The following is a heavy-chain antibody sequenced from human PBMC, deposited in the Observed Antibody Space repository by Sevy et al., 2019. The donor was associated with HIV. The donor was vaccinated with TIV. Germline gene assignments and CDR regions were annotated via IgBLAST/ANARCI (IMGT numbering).Heavy chain of an antibody. Sequence: GGSLRLSCAASGFTFSSYGMHWVRQAPGKGLEWVAVISYDGSNKYYADSVKGRFTISRDNSKNTLYLQMNSLRAEDTAVYYCAKDSSGWYYFDYSGQGTLVTVSS. CDR3: AKDSSGWYYFDY. J-gene: IGHJ4*02. CDR1: GFTFSSYG. D-gene: IGHD6-19*01. CDR2: ISYDGSNK. V-gene: IGHV3-30*18.